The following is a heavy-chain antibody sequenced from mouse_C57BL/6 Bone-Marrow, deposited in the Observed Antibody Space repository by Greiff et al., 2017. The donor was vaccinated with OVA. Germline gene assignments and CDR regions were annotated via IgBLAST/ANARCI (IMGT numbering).Heavy chain of an antibody. CDR2: LWRGGST. V-gene: IGHV2-5*01. Sequence: VQLVESGPGLVQPSQSLSITCTVSGFSLTSYGVHWVRQSPGKGLEWLGVLWRGGSTDYNAAFMSRLSITKDNSKSQVFFKMNSLQADDTAIYYCAKNLGTGTWYFDVWGTGTTVTVSS. J-gene: IGHJ1*03. CDR1: GFSLTSYG. CDR3: AKNLGTGTWYFDV. D-gene: IGHD4-1*01.